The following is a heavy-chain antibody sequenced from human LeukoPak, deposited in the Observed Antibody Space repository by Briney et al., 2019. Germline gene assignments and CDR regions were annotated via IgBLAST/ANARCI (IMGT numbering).Heavy chain of an antibody. CDR3: ARQGGSGSYIAY. CDR1: GGSISSYY. CDR2: IYYSGST. J-gene: IGHJ4*02. D-gene: IGHD3-10*01. Sequence: PSETLSLTCTVSGGSISSYYWSWIRQPPGKGLEWIGYIYYSGSTNYNPSLKSRVTISVDTSKNQFSLKLSSVTAADTAMYYCARQGGSGSYIAYWGQGTLVTVSS. V-gene: IGHV4-59*08.